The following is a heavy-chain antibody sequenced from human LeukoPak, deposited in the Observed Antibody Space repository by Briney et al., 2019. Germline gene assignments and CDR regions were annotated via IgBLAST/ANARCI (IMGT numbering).Heavy chain of an antibody. V-gene: IGHV1-2*02. J-gene: IGHJ4*02. D-gene: IGHD6-13*01. Sequence: ASVKVSCKASGYTFTGYYIHWVRQAPGQGLEWTGWINPNSGGTNYAQKFQGRVTMTRDTSISTAYMELTSLKSDDTAVYYCAREGSSWSLAYWGQGTLVTVSS. CDR3: AREGSSWSLAY. CDR1: GYTFTGYY. CDR2: INPNSGGT.